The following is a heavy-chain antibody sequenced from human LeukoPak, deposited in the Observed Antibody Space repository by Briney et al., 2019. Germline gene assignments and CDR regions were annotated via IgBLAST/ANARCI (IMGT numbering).Heavy chain of an antibody. CDR3: ARDTKYAFDN. D-gene: IGHD2-2*01. Sequence: GGSLRLSCAASGFTFSHYSMNWVRQAPGKGLEWISYIGISSGNTKYADSVKGRFTISRDKAKNSVYLQINSLRVEDTAVYYCARDTKYAFDNWGQGTLVTVSS. J-gene: IGHJ4*02. CDR1: GFTFSHYS. V-gene: IGHV3-48*01. CDR2: IGISSGNT.